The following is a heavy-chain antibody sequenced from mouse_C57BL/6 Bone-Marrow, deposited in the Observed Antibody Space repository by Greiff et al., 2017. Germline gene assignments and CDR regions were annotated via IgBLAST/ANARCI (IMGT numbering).Heavy chain of an antibody. V-gene: IGHV1-52*01. J-gene: IGHJ2*01. Sequence: VQLQQPGAELVRPGSSVKLSCKASGYTFTSYWMHWVKQRPIQGLEWIGNIDPSDSETHYNQKFKDKATLTVDKSSSTAYMQLSSLTSEDSAVXYCARWVYFDYWGQGTTRTVSS. CDR2: IDPSDSET. CDR1: GYTFTSYW. CDR3: ARWVYFDY.